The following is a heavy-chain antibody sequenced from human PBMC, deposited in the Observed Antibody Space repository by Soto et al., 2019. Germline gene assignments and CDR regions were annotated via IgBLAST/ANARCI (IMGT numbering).Heavy chain of an antibody. CDR3: ARGGGGTRWVRKYFQH. Sequence: SETLSLTCAVYGGSFSGYYWSWIRQPPGKGLEWIGEINHSGSTNYNPSLKSRVTISVDTSKNQFSLKLSSVTAADTAVYYCARGGGGTRWVRKYFQHWGQGTLVTVSS. CDR2: INHSGST. CDR1: GGSFSGYY. J-gene: IGHJ1*01. V-gene: IGHV4-34*01. D-gene: IGHD2-15*01.